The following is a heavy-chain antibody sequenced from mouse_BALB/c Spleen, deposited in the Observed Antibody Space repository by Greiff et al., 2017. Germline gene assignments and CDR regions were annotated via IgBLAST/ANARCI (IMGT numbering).Heavy chain of an antibody. V-gene: IGHV1-69*02. D-gene: IGHD4-1*01. J-gene: IGHJ3*01. CDR2: IYPSDSYT. Sequence: QVQLQQPGAELVRPGASVKLSCKASGFTFTSYWMNWVNQRPGQGLEWIGNIYPSDSYTNYNQKFKDKATLTVDNTSSTAYMQLSSPTSEDSAVYYCTRGGLGRGLAYWGQGTLVTVSA. CDR3: TRGGLGRGLAY. CDR1: GFTFTSYW.